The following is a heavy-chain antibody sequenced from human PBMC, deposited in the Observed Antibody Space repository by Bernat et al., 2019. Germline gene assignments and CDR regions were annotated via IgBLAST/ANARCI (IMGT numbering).Heavy chain of an antibody. CDR1: GFTFSSYA. CDR2: ISYDGSNK. V-gene: IGHV3-30-3*01. Sequence: QVQLVESGGGVVQPGRSLRLSCAASGFTFSSYAMHWVRQAPGKGLEWVAVISYDGSNKYYADSVKGRFTISRDNSKNTLYLQMNSLRAEDTAVYYCARDLMAGIGRNWFDPWGQGTLVTVSS. CDR3: ARDLMAGIGRNWFDP. D-gene: IGHD2-8*01. J-gene: IGHJ5*02.